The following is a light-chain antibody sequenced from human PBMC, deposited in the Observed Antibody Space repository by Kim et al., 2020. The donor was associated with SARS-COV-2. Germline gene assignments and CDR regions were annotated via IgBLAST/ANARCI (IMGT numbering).Light chain of an antibody. Sequence: QSALTQPRSVSGSPGQSVTISCTGTSSDVGDYDYVSWYQHHPGKAPKLMIYDVSERPSGVPDRFSASKSGNTASLTISGLQGEDEAEYYCCSYAGTYIFVFGGGTQLTVL. CDR2: DVS. CDR1: SSDVGDYDY. V-gene: IGLV2-11*01. CDR3: CSYAGTYIFV. J-gene: IGLJ3*02.